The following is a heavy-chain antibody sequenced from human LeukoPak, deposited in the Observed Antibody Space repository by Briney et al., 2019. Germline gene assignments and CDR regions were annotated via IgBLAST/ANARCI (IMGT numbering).Heavy chain of an antibody. CDR1: GGTFSSYA. V-gene: IGHV1-69*13. J-gene: IGHJ4*02. CDR2: IIPIFGTA. D-gene: IGHD1-26*01. Sequence: SVKVSCKASGGTFSSYAISWVRQAPGQGLEWMGGIIPIFGTANYAQKFQGRVTITADESTSTAYMELRSLRSDDTAVYYCARDLSRRSEGSLDYWGQGTLVTVSS. CDR3: ARDLSRRSEGSLDY.